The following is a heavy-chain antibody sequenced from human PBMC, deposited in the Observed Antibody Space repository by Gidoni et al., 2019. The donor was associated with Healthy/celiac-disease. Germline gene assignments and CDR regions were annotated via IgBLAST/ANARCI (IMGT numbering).Heavy chain of an antibody. CDR1: WFTVDDSA. J-gene: IGHJ4*02. V-gene: IGHV3-9*01. D-gene: IGHD4-17*01. Sequence: EVQLVESGGGLVQPGRSLRLSCAAAWFTVDDSAMPWVRQAPGKGLEWVSGISWNSGSIGYADSVKCRFTISRDNAKNSLYLQMNSLRAEDTALYYCAKDIFSLTTVTGTKPAEFDYWGQGTLVTVSS. CDR2: ISWNSGSI. CDR3: AKDIFSLTTVTGTKPAEFDY.